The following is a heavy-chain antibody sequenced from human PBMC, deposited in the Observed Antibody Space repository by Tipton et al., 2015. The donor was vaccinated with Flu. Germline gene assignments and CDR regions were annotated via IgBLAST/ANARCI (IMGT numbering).Heavy chain of an antibody. V-gene: IGHV3-66*01. Sequence: SLRLSCAASGFTVSSNYMSWVRQAPGKGLEWVSVIYSGGSTYYADSVRGRFTISRDNSKNTLYLQMNSLRAEDTAVYYCARNEYSSSLPFVYYYMDVWGKGTTVTVSS. D-gene: IGHD6-6*01. J-gene: IGHJ6*03. CDR1: GFTVSSNY. CDR2: IYSGGST. CDR3: ARNEYSSSLPFVYYYMDV.